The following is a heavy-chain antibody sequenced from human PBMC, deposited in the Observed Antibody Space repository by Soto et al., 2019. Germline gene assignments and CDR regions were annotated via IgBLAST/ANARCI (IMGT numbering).Heavy chain of an antibody. V-gene: IGHV1-69*12. CDR3: ARGSSSWFPVYYYYGMDV. CDR2: IIPIFGTA. D-gene: IGHD6-13*01. Sequence: QVQLVQSGAEVKKPGSSVKVSCKASGGTFSSYAISWVRQAPGQGLEWMGGIIPIFGTANYAQKFQGRVTITADESTSTAYMELSSLRSEDTAVYYCARGSSSWFPVYYYYGMDVWGQGTTVTVSS. J-gene: IGHJ6*02. CDR1: GGTFSSYA.